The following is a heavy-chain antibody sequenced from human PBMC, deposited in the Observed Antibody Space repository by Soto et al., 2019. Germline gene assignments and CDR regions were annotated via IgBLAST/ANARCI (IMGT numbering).Heavy chain of an antibody. CDR3: VKERYAQLWLEDYGMDV. J-gene: IGHJ6*02. CDR2: ISYDGTDK. D-gene: IGHD5-18*01. CDR1: GFTFSSYR. Sequence: PGRVLRLNCVDPGFTFSSYRINWVRQAPGKGLEWVALISYDGTDKYYADSVKGRFTISRDNSENTLYLQMSSLGPEDTAVYYCVKERYAQLWLEDYGMDVWGQGSAVTVSS. V-gene: IGHV3-30*18.